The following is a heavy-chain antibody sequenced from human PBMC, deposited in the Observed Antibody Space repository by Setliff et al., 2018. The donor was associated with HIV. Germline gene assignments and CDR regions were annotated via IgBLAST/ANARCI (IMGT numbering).Heavy chain of an antibody. CDR2: IRSKAYGGTT. V-gene: IGHV3-49*04. CDR3: AKDLWQQLAIDY. D-gene: IGHD6-13*01. Sequence: GGSLRLSCTASGFTFGDCAMSWVRQAPGKGLEWVGFIRSKAYGGTTEYAASVKDRFTVSRDDSKSIAYLQINSLRPEDTAVYYCAKDLWQQLAIDYWGQGTLVTVSS. CDR1: GFTFGDCA. J-gene: IGHJ4*02.